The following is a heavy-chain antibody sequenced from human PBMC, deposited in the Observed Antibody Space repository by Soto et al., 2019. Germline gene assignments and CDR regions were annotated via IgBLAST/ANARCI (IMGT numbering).Heavy chain of an antibody. J-gene: IGHJ4*02. CDR1: GFTFSSYA. CDR3: AKEPYDGSAYCFHFC. CDR2: ISSSGGST. D-gene: IGHD3-22*01. Sequence: GGSLRLSCAASGFTFSSYAMSWVRQAPGKGLEWVSAISSSGGSTYYADSVKGRFTISRDHSKNTLYLQMNSLRAEDTAMYYCAKEPYDGSAYCFHFCWGQGTLVTVSS. V-gene: IGHV3-23*01.